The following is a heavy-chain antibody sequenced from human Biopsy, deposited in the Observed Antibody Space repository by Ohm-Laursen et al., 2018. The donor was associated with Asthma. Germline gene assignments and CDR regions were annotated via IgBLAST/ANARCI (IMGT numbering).Heavy chain of an antibody. CDR3: SRDTLGYYFDI. V-gene: IGHV3-30-3*01. CDR2: ITFDGSTQ. Sequence: SLRLSCAASGRHFGSYNMRWARQAPGKGLEWVAVITFDGSTQHYGDSVKGRFTISRDNSKNMLFLQMNSLRAEDTAVYYCSRDTLGYYFDIWGQGTQVTVSS. D-gene: IGHD3-9*01. J-gene: IGHJ4*02. CDR1: GRHFGSYN.